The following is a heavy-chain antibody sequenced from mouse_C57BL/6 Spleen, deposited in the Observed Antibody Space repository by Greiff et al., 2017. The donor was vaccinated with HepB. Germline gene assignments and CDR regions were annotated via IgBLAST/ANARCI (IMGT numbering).Heavy chain of an antibody. V-gene: IGHV1-52*01. J-gene: IGHJ3*01. CDR3: AREYDGYSFAY. CDR2: IDPSDSET. D-gene: IGHD2-3*01. Sequence: QVQLQQPGAELVRPGSSVKLSCKASGYTFTSYWMHWVKQRPIQGLEWIGNIDPSDSETHYNQKFKDKATLTVDKSSSPAYMQLSSLTSEDSAVYYCAREYDGYSFAYWGQGTLVTVSA. CDR1: GYTFTSYW.